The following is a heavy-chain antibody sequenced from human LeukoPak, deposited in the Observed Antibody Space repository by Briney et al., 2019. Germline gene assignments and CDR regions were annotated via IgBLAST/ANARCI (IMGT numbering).Heavy chain of an antibody. CDR3: ARKRGSGNHYYYGMDV. D-gene: IGHD5-24*01. Sequence: GGSLRLSCAASGFTFSNYGIHWVRQAPGKGLEWVAVIWYDGSNKYYADSVKGRFTISRDNSKNTLYLQMNSLRAEDTAVYYCARKRGSGNHYYYGMDVWGQGTTVTVSS. CDR2: IWYDGSNK. J-gene: IGHJ6*02. CDR1: GFTFSNYG. V-gene: IGHV3-33*01.